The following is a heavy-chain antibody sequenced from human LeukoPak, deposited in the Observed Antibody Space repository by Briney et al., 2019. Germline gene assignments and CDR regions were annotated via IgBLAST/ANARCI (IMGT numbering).Heavy chain of an antibody. V-gene: IGHV4-39*01. D-gene: IGHD2-2*02. J-gene: IGHJ3*02. Sequence: TSETLSLTCTVSGGSISSSSYYWGWIRQPPGKGLEWIGSIYYGGSTYYNPSLKSRVTISVDTSKNQFSLKLSSVTAADTAVYYCASTIVVVPAAIPPFDAFDIWGQGTMVTVSS. CDR1: GGSISSSSYY. CDR2: IYYGGST. CDR3: ASTIVVVPAAIPPFDAFDI.